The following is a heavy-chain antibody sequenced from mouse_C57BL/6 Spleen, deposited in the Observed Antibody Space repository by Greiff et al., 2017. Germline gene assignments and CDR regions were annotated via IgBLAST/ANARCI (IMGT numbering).Heavy chain of an antibody. CDR3: ARGDYGSSYYGMDY. D-gene: IGHD1-1*01. CDR2: INPSNGGT. J-gene: IGHJ4*01. Sequence: QVQLQQPGTELVKPGASVKLSCKASGYTFTGYWMHWVKQRPGQGLEWIGNINPSNGGTNYNEKFKTKATLTVDKSSSTAYMKLSSLTSEDSAVYYCARGDYGSSYYGMDYWGQGTSVTVSS. V-gene: IGHV1-53*01. CDR1: GYTFTGYW.